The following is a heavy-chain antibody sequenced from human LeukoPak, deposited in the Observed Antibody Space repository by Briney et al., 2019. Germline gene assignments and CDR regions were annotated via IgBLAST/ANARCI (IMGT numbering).Heavy chain of an antibody. J-gene: IGHJ4*02. Sequence: AAVKVSCKASGYTFTGYCMHWVRQAPGQGLEWMGRINPNSGGTNYAQKFQGRVTMTRDTSISTAYMELSRLRSDDTAVYYCARALLPYYYDSSGYYYEDSWGQGTLVTVSS. CDR1: GYTFTGYC. V-gene: IGHV1-2*06. CDR3: ARALLPYYYDSSGYYYEDS. CDR2: INPNSGGT. D-gene: IGHD3-22*01.